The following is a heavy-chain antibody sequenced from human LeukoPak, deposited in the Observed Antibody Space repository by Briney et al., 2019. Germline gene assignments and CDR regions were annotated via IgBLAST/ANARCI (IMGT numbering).Heavy chain of an antibody. CDR2: INHSGST. CDR1: GGSFSGYY. CDR3: ARHYSYGYYYYYYGMDV. D-gene: IGHD5-18*01. Sequence: SETLSLTCAVYGGSFSGYYWSWIRQPPGKGLEWIGEINHSGSTNYNPSLKSRVTISVGTSKNQFSLKLSSVTAADTAVYYCARHYSYGYYYYYYGMDVWGQGTTVTVSS. J-gene: IGHJ6*02. V-gene: IGHV4-34*01.